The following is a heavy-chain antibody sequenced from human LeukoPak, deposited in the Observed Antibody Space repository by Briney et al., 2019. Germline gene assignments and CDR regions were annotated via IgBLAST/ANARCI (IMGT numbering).Heavy chain of an antibody. V-gene: IGHV3-23*01. CDR2: VTGSDART. D-gene: IGHD3-22*01. CDR3: AKGPQLNSGYHPDY. CDR1: GFTFSIAA. Sequence: PGGSLRLSCAASGFTFSIAAMTSVRQPPGRGLEWVSTVTGSDARTYYADSVTGRFSIYRDYCSNMLHLQMNSLRVEDTAMYYCAKGPQLNSGYHPDYWGHGTLVTVSS. J-gene: IGHJ4*01.